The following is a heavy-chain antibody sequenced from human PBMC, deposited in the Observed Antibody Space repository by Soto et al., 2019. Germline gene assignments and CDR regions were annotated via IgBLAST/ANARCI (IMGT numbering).Heavy chain of an antibody. CDR3: ARDRPPWGSYRDGDYLDY. V-gene: IGHV4-31*03. J-gene: IGHJ4*02. D-gene: IGHD3-16*02. Sequence: PSETLSLTCTVSGGSISSGGHYWSWIRQHPGKGLEWIGYIYYSGSTYYNPSLKSRVTISVDTSKNQFSLRLSSVTAADTAVYYCARDRPPWGSYRDGDYLDYWGQGTLVTVSS. CDR1: GGSISSGGHY. CDR2: IYYSGST.